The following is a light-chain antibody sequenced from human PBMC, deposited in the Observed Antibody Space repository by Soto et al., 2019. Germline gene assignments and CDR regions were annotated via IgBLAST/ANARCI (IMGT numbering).Light chain of an antibody. J-gene: IGLJ1*01. Sequence: QSARAQPPSASGSPGQSVTMSCTGTSSDVGGYNYVSWYQHHPGKAPKLMIYEVSKRPSGVPDRFSGSKSGNTASLTVSGLQAEDEADYHCSSYAGRSYVFGTGTKLTVL. CDR2: EVS. CDR3: SSYAGRSYV. CDR1: SSDVGGYNY. V-gene: IGLV2-8*01.